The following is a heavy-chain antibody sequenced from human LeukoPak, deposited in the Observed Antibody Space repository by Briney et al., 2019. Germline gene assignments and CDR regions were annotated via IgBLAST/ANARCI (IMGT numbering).Heavy chain of an antibody. CDR2: IYYSGST. CDR3: ARRGGWYFDL. D-gene: IGHD2-15*01. CDR1: GGSISSYY. V-gene: IGHV4-59*08. Sequence: SETPSLTCTVSGGSISSYYWSWIRQPPGEGLEWIGYIYYSGSTNYNPSLKSRVTISVDTSKNQFSLKLSSVTAADTAVYYCARRGGWYFDLWGRGTLVTVSS. J-gene: IGHJ2*01.